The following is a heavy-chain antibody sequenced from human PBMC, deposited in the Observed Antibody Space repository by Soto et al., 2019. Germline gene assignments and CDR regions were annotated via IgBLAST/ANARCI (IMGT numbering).Heavy chain of an antibody. CDR3: ARSDWFAP. J-gene: IGHJ5*02. CDR2: IKSDGSST. V-gene: IGHV3-74*01. CDR1: GFTFSTYW. Sequence: EVQLVESGGGLGQPGGSLRLSCAASGFTFSTYWMHWVRQAPGKGLVWVSRIKSDGSSTTYADSVKGRFTISRDNAKNTLYLQMNSLRVEDTAVYYCARSDWFAPWGQGTLVTVSS.